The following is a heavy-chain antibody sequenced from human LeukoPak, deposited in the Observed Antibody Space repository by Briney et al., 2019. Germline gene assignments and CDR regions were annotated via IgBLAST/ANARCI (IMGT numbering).Heavy chain of an antibody. J-gene: IGHJ4*02. V-gene: IGHV1-46*01. D-gene: IGHD5-24*01. CDR1: GYTFTGHY. CDR3: ARVRDGYKFDY. CDR2: IKPSGGTT. Sequence: ASVKVSCKASGYTFTGHYMQWVRQAPGQGLEWMGIIKPSGGTTTYARKFQGRVTMTRDMSTSTVYMELRSLRSDDTAVYYCARVRDGYKFDYWGQGTLVTVSS.